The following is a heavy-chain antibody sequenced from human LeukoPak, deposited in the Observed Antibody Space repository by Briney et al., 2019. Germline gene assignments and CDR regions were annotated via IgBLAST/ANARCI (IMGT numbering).Heavy chain of an antibody. CDR2: ISSSGSTI. V-gene: IGHV3-48*03. D-gene: IGHD5-18*01. J-gene: IGHJ4*02. CDR3: AREPRRAMGVTFFDY. Sequence: GGSLRLSCAASGFTFSSYEMNWVRQAPGKGLEWVSYISSSGSTIYYADSVKGRFTISRDNAKNSLYLQMNSVRAEDTAVYYCAREPRRAMGVTFFDYWGQGTLVTVSS. CDR1: GFTFSSYE.